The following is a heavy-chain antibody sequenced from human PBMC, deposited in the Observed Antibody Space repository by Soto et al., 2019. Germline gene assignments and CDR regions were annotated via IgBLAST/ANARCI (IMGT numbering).Heavy chain of an antibody. J-gene: IGHJ4*02. CDR1: GFTFDDYA. CDR2: ISWNSGDI. Sequence: GGSLRLSCAASGFTFDDYAMHWVRQAPGKGLEWVASISWNSGDIGYAESVKGRFTISRDNAKSSLYLQMNSLRAEDTALYYCAKDTGASYDFPFYWGQGXLVTVSS. CDR3: AKDTGASYDFPFY. V-gene: IGHV3-9*01. D-gene: IGHD3-3*01.